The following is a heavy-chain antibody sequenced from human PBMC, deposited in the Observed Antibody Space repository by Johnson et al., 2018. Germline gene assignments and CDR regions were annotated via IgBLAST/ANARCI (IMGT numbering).Heavy chain of an antibody. Sequence: QVQLVQSGGGVVQPGKSLRLSCATSGFTFRNYAVHWVRQAPGKGLEWVTGISYDGTNKYYADSVAGRFTISRDNSQNMLYLQMNSLRAEDTAVYYCAKGVGSSSTIQHWGQGTLVTVSS. CDR2: ISYDGTNK. CDR3: AKGVGSSSTIQH. V-gene: IGHV3-30-3*01. J-gene: IGHJ1*01. D-gene: IGHD1-26*01. CDR1: GFTFRNYA.